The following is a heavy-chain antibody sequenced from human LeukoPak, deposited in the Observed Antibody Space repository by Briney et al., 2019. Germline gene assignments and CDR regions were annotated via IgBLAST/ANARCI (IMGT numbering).Heavy chain of an antibody. D-gene: IGHD3-10*01. CDR3: AKDLRFGASPGNRFDY. J-gene: IGHJ4*02. CDR1: GFTFTGYA. CDR2: ISGSGGGT. Sequence: PGGSLRLSCAASGFTFTGYAMTWVRQAPRKGLEWVSAISGSGGGTYYADSVKGRFTISRDNSKNTLYLQMNSLRAEDTAVYYCAKDLRFGASPGNRFDYWGQGTLVTVSS. V-gene: IGHV3-23*01.